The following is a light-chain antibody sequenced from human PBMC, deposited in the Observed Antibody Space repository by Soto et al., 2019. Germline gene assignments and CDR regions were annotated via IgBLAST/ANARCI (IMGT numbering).Light chain of an antibody. CDR2: EVS. CDR1: NNDVGAHNL. CDR3: SSYTMSTTII. V-gene: IGLV2-14*01. J-gene: IGLJ2*01. Sequence: QSVLTQPASVSGSPGQSITISCTGTNNDVGAHNLVSWYQHHPGKAPRLIISEVSNRPSGVSNRFSACKSGNTASLTISGLQAKDEADYYCSSYTMSTTIIFGGGTKLTVL.